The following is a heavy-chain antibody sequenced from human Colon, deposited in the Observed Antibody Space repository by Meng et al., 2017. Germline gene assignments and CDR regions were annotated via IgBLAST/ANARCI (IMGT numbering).Heavy chain of an antibody. CDR2: IYSGGST. V-gene: IGHV3-66*02. Sequence: GGSLRLSFAASGFTVSSNYMSWVRQAPGKGLEWVSVIYSGGSTYYADSVKGRFTISRDNSKNTLYLQMNSLRAEDTAVYYCARLEWWPTALFDYWGQGTLVTVSS. J-gene: IGHJ4*02. D-gene: IGHD3-3*01. CDR1: GFTVSSNY. CDR3: ARLEWWPTALFDY.